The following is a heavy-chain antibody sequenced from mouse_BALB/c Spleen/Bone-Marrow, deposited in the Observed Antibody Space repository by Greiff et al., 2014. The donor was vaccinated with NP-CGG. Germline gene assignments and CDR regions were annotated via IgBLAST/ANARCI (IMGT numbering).Heavy chain of an antibody. Sequence: QVQLKESGAELAKPGASVKMSCKASGYTFTSYWMHWVKQRPGQGLEWIGYINPSTGYTEHNQKFKDKATLTADKSSSTAYMQLSSLTSEDSAVYYCARPENYDAMDYWGQGTSVTVSS. CDR1: GYTFTSYW. CDR3: ARPENYDAMDY. V-gene: IGHV1-7*01. CDR2: INPSTGYT. J-gene: IGHJ4*01.